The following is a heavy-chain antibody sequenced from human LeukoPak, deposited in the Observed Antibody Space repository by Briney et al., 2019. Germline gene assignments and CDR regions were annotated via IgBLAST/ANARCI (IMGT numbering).Heavy chain of an antibody. V-gene: IGHV3-74*01. J-gene: IGHJ4*02. Sequence: GGSLRLSCAASGFTFSDYCMHGVRQAPGKRRGWVSRICSDGSVTNYADSVKGRFTTSRDNAKNTVFLQMNSLRAEDTAVYYCVRDLREADHWGLGTLVTVSS. CDR1: GFTFSDYC. D-gene: IGHD1-26*01. CDR3: VRDLREADH. CDR2: ICSDGSVT.